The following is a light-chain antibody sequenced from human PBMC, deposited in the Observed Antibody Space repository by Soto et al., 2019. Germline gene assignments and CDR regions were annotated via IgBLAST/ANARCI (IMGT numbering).Light chain of an antibody. CDR1: SGSIASNY. Sequence: NFMLTQPHSVSESQGKTVTISCTGSSGSIASNYVQWYQQRPGSAPTTVIYEDNKRPSGVPDRFSGSIDRSSNSASLIISGLKTEDEADYYCQSHDSSNVVFGGGTNLTVL. J-gene: IGLJ2*01. CDR3: QSHDSSNVV. CDR2: EDN. V-gene: IGLV6-57*02.